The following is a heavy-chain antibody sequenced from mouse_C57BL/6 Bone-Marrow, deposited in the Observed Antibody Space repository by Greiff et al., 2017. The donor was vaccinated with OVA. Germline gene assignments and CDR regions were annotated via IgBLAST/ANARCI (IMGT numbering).Heavy chain of an antibody. J-gene: IGHJ1*03. CDR2: IYPGDGDT. D-gene: IGHD1-1*02. CDR3: ARVGGRGNWYFDV. CDR1: GYAFSSSW. V-gene: IGHV1-82*01. Sequence: VQLKQSGPELVKPGASVKISCKASGYAFSSSWMNWVKQRPGKGLEWIGRIYPGDGDTNYNGKFKGKATLTADKSSSTAYMQLSSLTSEDSAVYCCARVGGRGNWYFDVWGTGTTVTVSS.